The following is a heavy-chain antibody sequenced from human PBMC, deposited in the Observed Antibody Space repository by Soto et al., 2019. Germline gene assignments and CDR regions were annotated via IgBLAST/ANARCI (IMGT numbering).Heavy chain of an antibody. V-gene: IGHV3-21*01. CDR1: GFTFSSYS. D-gene: IGHD6-13*01. CDR2: ISSSSSYI. Sequence: EVQLVESGGGLVKPGGSLRLSCAASGFTFSSYSMNWVRQAPGKGLEWVSSISSSSSYIYYADSVKGRFTISRDNAKNSLYLQMNSLRAEDTAVYYCARGGGAAGTDAGQYYGMDVWGQGTTVTVSS. CDR3: ARGGGAAGTDAGQYYGMDV. J-gene: IGHJ6*02.